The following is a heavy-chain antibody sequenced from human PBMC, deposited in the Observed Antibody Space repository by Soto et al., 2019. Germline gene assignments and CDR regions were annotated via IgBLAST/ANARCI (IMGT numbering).Heavy chain of an antibody. J-gene: IGHJ4*02. CDR1: GDSVSSNNAA. V-gene: IGHV6-1*01. CDR2: TYYRSRWYN. CDR3: ARIAPGGSGGEGDY. D-gene: IGHD6-19*01. Sequence: SQTLSLTCAISGDSVSSNNAAWNWVRQSPSRGLEWLGRTYYRSRWYNDYAGSVKSRITINPDTSKNQFSLHLNSVTPDDTAIYYCARIAPGGSGGEGDYWGQGTLVTVSS.